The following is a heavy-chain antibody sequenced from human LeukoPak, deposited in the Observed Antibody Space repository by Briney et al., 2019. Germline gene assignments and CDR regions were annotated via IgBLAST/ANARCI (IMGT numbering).Heavy chain of an antibody. J-gene: IGHJ4*02. CDR3: ARHYYGSGSYFV. D-gene: IGHD3-10*01. CDR2: IYSGGST. CDR1: GFTVSSNY. Sequence: GGSLRLSCAASGFTVSSNYMSWVRQAPGKGLEWVSVIYSGGSTYYADSVKGRFIISRDNSKNTLYLQMNSLRAEDTAVYYCARHYYGSGSYFVWGQGTLVTVSS. V-gene: IGHV3-66*04.